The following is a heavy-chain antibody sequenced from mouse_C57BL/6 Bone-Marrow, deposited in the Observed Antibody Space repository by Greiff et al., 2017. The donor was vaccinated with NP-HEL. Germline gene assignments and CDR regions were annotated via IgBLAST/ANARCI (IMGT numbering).Heavy chain of an antibody. CDR3: ARDESYSTSWDY. CDR2: ISDGGSYT. CDR1: GFTFSSYA. J-gene: IGHJ4*01. V-gene: IGHV5-4*01. D-gene: IGHD2-5*01. Sequence: EVKLVESGGGLVKPGGSLKLSCAASGFTFSSYAMSWVRQTPEKRLEWVATISDGGSYTYYPDNVKGRFTISRDNAKNNLYLQMSHLKSEDTAMYYCARDESYSTSWDYWGQGTSVTVSS.